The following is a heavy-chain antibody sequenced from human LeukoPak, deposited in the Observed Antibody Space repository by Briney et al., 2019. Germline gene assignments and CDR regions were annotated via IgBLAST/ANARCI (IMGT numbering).Heavy chain of an antibody. J-gene: IGHJ4*02. CDR3: ARDDRIALEFDY. D-gene: IGHD6-13*01. CDR1: GFTFSSYS. V-gene: IGHV3-48*01. CDR2: ISSSSSTI. Sequence: GGSLRLSCAASGFTFSSYSMNWVRQAPGKGLEWLSYISSSSSTIYYADSVKGRFTISRDNAKNSLYLQMNSLRAEDTAVYYCARDDRIALEFDYWGQGTLVTVSS.